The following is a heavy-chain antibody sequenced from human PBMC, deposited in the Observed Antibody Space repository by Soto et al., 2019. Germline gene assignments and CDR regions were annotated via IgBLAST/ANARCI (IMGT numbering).Heavy chain of an antibody. J-gene: IGHJ5*02. CDR3: ARHNSNLRNKWFDP. Sequence: SETLSLTCTVSGGSLSSGDYYWRWIRQPPGKGLEWIGTINYSGSTYYNPSLTSRVTISVDTSKNQFSLKLSSVTAADTAVYYCARHNSNLRNKWFDPWGHGTLVTVSS. V-gene: IGHV4-39*01. D-gene: IGHD4-4*01. CDR2: INYSGST. CDR1: GGSLSSGDYY.